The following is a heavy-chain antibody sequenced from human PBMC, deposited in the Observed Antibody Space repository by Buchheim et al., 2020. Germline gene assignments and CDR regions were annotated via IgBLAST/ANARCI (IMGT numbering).Heavy chain of an antibody. D-gene: IGHD1-1*01. V-gene: IGHV4-34*01. CDR2: INHSGST. Sequence: QVQLQQWGAGLLKPSETLSLTCAVYGGSFSGYYWSWIRQPPGKGLEWIGEINHSGSTTYNPSLKSRVTISVDTSKNQFSLQLSSVTAADTAVYYCARGTTQRPNSYYFDYWGQGTL. CDR1: GGSFSGYY. J-gene: IGHJ4*02. CDR3: ARGTTQRPNSYYFDY.